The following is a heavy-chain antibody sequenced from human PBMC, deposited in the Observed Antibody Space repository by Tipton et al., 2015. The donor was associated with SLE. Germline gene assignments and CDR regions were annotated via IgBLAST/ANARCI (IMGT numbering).Heavy chain of an antibody. D-gene: IGHD3-22*01. CDR2: ISSNGGST. CDR1: GFTFSSYA. Sequence: SLRLSCAASGFTFSSYAMHWVRQAPGKGLEYVSAISSNGGSTYYADSVKGRFTISRDNSKNTLYLQMGSLRAEDTAVYYCGSGYYYADAFDIWGQGTMVTVSS. J-gene: IGHJ3*02. V-gene: IGHV3-64*02. CDR3: GSGYYYADAFDI.